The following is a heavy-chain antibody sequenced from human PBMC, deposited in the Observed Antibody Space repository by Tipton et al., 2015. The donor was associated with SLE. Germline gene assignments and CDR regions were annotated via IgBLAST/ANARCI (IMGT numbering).Heavy chain of an antibody. CDR3: ASMFYFDSSGGLDY. CDR1: GFSFSHYD. J-gene: IGHJ4*02. Sequence: RSLRLSCAASGFSFSHYDMHWVRQAPGKGLEWVALISYDESNKYYADSVKGRFTISRDNSKETLYLQMNSLRAEDTAVYYCASMFYFDSSGGLDYWGQGTLVTVSS. V-gene: IGHV3-30*04. CDR2: ISYDESNK. D-gene: IGHD3-22*01.